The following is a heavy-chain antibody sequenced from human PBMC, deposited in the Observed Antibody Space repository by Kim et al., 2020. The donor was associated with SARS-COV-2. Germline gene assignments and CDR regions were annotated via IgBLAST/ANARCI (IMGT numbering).Heavy chain of an antibody. CDR3: ARCPEAEAAAGEVYWFDP. Sequence: ASVKVSCKASGYTFTSYDINWVRQATGQGLEWMGWMNPNSGNTGYAQKFQGRVTMTRNTSISTAYMELSSLRSEDTAVYYCARCPEAEAAAGEVYWFDPWGQGTLVTVSS. CDR2: MNPNSGNT. D-gene: IGHD6-13*01. J-gene: IGHJ5*02. V-gene: IGHV1-8*01. CDR1: GYTFTSYD.